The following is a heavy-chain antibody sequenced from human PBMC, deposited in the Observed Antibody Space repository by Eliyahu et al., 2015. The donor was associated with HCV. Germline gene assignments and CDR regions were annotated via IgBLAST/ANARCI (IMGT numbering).Heavy chain of an antibody. J-gene: IGHJ3*02. CDR1: GFXXADYA. V-gene: IGHV3-9*01. Sequence: EVQLVESGGGLVQPGRSLRLSXAAXGFXXADYAMHWVRQXPGKGLEWVSGISWNSGSIGYADSVKGRFTISRDNAKNSLYLQMNSLRAEDTALYYCAKDDRAFRWFDAFDIWGQGTMVTVSS. CDR3: AKDDRAFRWFDAFDI. D-gene: IGHD2/OR15-2a*01. CDR2: ISWNSGSI.